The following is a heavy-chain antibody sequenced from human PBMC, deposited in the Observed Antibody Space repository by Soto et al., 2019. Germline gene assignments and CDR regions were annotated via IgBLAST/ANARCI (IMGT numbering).Heavy chain of an antibody. CDR3: ARREHSSGWGGY. CDR1: GVTFSSYA. CDR2: IITIFGTA. J-gene: IGHJ4*02. V-gene: IGHV1-69*01. D-gene: IGHD6-19*01. Sequence: SVKVSCKASGVTFSSYAISWVRQAPGQGLEWMGGIITIFGTANYAKKFQGRVTITADESTSTAYMELNSLKASDTARYYCARREHSSGWGGYWGQGTLVTVSS.